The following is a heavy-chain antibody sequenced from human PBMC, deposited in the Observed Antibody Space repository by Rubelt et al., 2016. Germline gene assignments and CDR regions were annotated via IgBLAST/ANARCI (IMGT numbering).Heavy chain of an antibody. D-gene: IGHD2-15*01. CDR1: GLTFSSYG. J-gene: IGHJ6*03. V-gene: IGHV3-30*18. CDR3: AKRDIQYYYDYYMDV. Sequence: QVQLVESGGGVVQPGRSLRLSCAASGLTFSSYGMHWVGQAPGKGLEWVEVIPYDGSNKYYADFVKGLFTISRDQSNNTLYLQMNSRRAEDTAVYYCAKRDIQYYYDYYMDVWGKGTTVTVSS. CDR2: IPYDGSNK.